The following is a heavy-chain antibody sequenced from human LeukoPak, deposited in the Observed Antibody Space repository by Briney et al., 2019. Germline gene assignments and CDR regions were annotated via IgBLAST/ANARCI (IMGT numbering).Heavy chain of an antibody. CDR2: ISYDGSNE. CDR3: AKEEAADGDAFDI. V-gene: IGHV3-30*18. Sequence: PGGSLRLSCAASGFTFSSYGMHWVRQAPGKGLEWVTVISYDGSNEYFADSVKGRFTISRDNSKSTLYLQMSSLRAEDTAVYYCAKEEAADGDAFDIWGQGTMVTVSS. CDR1: GFTFSSYG. J-gene: IGHJ3*02. D-gene: IGHD6-13*01.